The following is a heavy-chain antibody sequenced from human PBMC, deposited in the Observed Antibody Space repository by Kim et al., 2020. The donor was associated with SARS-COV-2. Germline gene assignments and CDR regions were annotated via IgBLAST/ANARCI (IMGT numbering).Heavy chain of an antibody. J-gene: IGHJ6*02. Sequence: GGSLRLSCAASGFTFSDYYMSWIRQAPGKGLEWVSYISSSGSTIYYADSVKGRFTISRDNAKNSLYLQMNSLRAEDTAVYYCARWSVLPYYYYGMDVWGQGTTVTVSS. D-gene: IGHD2-15*01. V-gene: IGHV3-11*04. CDR1: GFTFSDYY. CDR3: ARWSVLPYYYYGMDV. CDR2: ISSSGSTI.